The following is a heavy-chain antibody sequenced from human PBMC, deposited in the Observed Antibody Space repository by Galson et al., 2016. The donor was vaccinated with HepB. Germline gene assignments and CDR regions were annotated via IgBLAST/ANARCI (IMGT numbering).Heavy chain of an antibody. J-gene: IGHJ4*02. V-gene: IGHV3-66*01. CDR3: ARDGRQDRGSIFDY. Sequence: SLRLSCAASGFAVSSTYMAWVRQAPGRGLECVSLLYRDGLTYYADSVKGRFTISRDNSKNTFYLQMNSLRADDTAVYYCARDGRQDRGSIFDYWGQGTLVTVSS. CDR2: LYRDGLT. CDR1: GFAVSSTY. D-gene: IGHD3-9*01.